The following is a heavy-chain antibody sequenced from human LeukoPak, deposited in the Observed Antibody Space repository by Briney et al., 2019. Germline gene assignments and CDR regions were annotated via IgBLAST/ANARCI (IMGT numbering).Heavy chain of an antibody. CDR3: ARVGTAALNILDY. CDR1: GDSISGTTW. J-gene: IGHJ4*02. CDR2: IYHSGIT. D-gene: IGHD1/OR15-1a*01. V-gene: IGHV4-4*02. Sequence: SGTLSLTCAVSGDSISGTTWWTWVRQPPGKGLEWVGEIYHSGITHYNPSLGSRVNISIDTSKNHFSLYLNSVTAADTAVYFCARVGTAALNILDYWGLGTLVTVSS.